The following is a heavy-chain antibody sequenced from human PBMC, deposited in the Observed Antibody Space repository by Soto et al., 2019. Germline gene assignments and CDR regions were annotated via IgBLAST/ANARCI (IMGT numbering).Heavy chain of an antibody. J-gene: IGHJ3*02. Sequence: QVQLVQSGAAVKKPGASVKVSCMASGYTFTSHYINWVRQADGQGLEWMGWMNPDSDDAGFAQKCKGRVIMTKNTSINTAYMEMDSVMSEDTAINYCTRGTEKAYSVTAYAFDIWVQGTVVTVSS. V-gene: IGHV1-8*01. D-gene: IGHD2-21*02. CDR2: MNPDSDDA. CDR1: GYTFTSHY. CDR3: TRGTEKAYSVTAYAFDI.